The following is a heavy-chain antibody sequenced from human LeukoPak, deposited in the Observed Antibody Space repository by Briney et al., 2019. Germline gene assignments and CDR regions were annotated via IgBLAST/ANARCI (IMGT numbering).Heavy chain of an antibody. D-gene: IGHD3-22*01. CDR2: IYYSGST. Sequence: SETLSLTCTVSGGSISSYYWSWIRQPPGKGLEWIGYIYYSGSTNYNPSLKSRVTISVDTSKNQFSLKLSSVTAADTAVYYCARQWSYYYDSSGYYPDYGMDVWGQGTTVTVSS. J-gene: IGHJ6*02. V-gene: IGHV4-59*08. CDR3: ARQWSYYYDSSGYYPDYGMDV. CDR1: GGSISSYY.